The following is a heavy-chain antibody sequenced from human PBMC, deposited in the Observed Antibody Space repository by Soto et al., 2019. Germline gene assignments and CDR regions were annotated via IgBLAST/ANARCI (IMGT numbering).Heavy chain of an antibody. Sequence: QVQLVESGGGVVQPGRSLRLSCAASGFTFRGYAMHWVRQAPGKGLEWVAVVSNDGTNTHYADSVKGRFTISRDSSKNTLSLEMTSLRAEDTAVYYCARGGRQWLVKSDSNYWGQGALVTVSS. CDR2: VSNDGTNT. J-gene: IGHJ4*02. CDR3: ARGGRQWLVKSDSNY. V-gene: IGHV3-30*04. D-gene: IGHD6-19*01. CDR1: GFTFRGYA.